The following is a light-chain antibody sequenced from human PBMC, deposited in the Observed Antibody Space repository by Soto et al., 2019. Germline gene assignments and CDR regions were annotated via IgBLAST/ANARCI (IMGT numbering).Light chain of an antibody. CDR1: QSVSSGF. Sequence: IVLTQSPDTLSLSPGERATLSCRASQSVSSGFLAWYQQKPGQAPRLLFYGASSRASGVPDRFSGSGSGTDFTLTISRLEPEDFAVYYCQQYGTSRGTFGQGTKLEIK. V-gene: IGKV3-20*01. CDR2: GAS. J-gene: IGKJ2*01. CDR3: QQYGTSRGT.